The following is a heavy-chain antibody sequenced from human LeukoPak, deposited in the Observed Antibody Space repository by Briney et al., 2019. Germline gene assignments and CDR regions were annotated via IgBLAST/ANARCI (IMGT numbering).Heavy chain of an antibody. D-gene: IGHD1-26*01. V-gene: IGHV3-11*01. Sequence: GGSLRLSCAASGFTFSDYYMSWIRQAPGKGLEWVSYISSSGSTIYYAASVKGRFTISRDNGKNSLYLQMNSLRAEDTAVYYCAREVSSGTVAEATLYYYYYYMDVWGKGTTVTVSS. CDR1: GFTFSDYY. CDR2: ISSSGSTI. CDR3: AREVSSGTVAEATLYYYYYYMDV. J-gene: IGHJ6*03.